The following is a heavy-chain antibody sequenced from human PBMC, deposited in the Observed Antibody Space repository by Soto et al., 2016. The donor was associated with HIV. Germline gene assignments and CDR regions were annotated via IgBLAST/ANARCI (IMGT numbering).Heavy chain of an antibody. CDR1: GGSITSGNYY. D-gene: IGHD3-22*01. V-gene: IGHV4-31*03. CDR2: IYYSGNT. J-gene: IGHJ4*02. Sequence: QVQLQESGPGLVKPSQTLSLTCTVSGGSITSGNYYWTWIRQHPGKGLEWIGYIYYSGNTYYEPSLRSRLLISIDTSKNQVSLKLNSVTAADTAVYYCARGRPLVVPPFRDCYFDYWGQGPWSPS. CDR3: ARGRPLVVPPFRDCYFDY.